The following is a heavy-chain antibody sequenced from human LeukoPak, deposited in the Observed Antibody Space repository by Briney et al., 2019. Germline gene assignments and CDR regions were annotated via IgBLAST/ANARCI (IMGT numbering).Heavy chain of an antibody. CDR1: GGSISSSSYY. J-gene: IGHJ6*03. CDR3: ARAVLRFLESEGYYYMGV. CDR2: IYYSGST. V-gene: IGHV4-39*01. Sequence: SETLSLTCTVSGGSISSSSYYWGWIRQPPGKGLEWIGSIYYSGSTYYNPSLKSRVTISVDTSKNQFSLKLSSVTAADTAVYYCARAVLRFLESEGYYYMGVWGKGTTVTVSS. D-gene: IGHD3-3*01.